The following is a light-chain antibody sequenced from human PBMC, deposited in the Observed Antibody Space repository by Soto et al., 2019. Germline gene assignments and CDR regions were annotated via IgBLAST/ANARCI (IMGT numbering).Light chain of an antibody. CDR3: QQYDNLPMLT. CDR2: DAS. CDR1: KDISNY. Sequence: DIQMTQSPSSLSASVGDRVTITCQASKDISNYLNRYQQKPGKAPKLLIYDASSLETGVPSRFSGSGSGTDFTFTISSLQPEDIVTYYCQQYDNLPMLTFGGGTKVEIK. V-gene: IGKV1-33*01. J-gene: IGKJ4*01.